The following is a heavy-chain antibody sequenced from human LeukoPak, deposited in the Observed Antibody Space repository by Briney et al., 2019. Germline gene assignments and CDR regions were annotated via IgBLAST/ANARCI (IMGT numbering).Heavy chain of an antibody. CDR2: IYHSGST. CDR1: GGSISSYY. V-gene: IGHV4-59*12. CDR3: ARDPGELDAFDI. D-gene: IGHD1-26*01. J-gene: IGHJ3*02. Sequence: SETLSLTCTVSGGSISSYYWSWIRQPPGKGLEWIGYIYHSGSTYYNPSLKSRVTISVDRSKNQFSLRLSSVTAADTAVYYCARDPGELDAFDIWGQGTMVTVSS.